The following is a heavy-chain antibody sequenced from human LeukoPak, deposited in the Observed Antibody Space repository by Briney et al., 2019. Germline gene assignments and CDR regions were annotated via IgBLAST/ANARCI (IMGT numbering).Heavy chain of an antibody. CDR3: ARDRPYGSGSSFSLGVDV. J-gene: IGHJ6*02. Sequence: PSQTLSLTCTVSGGSISNYYWSWIRQPAGKGVEWRGYIYSSGSTKYNPPLQSRVIISVDTSKNQFSLKLISVTAADTAVYYCARDRPYGSGSSFSLGVDVWGQGTTVTVSS. CDR1: GGSISNYY. V-gene: IGHV4-59*01. CDR2: IYSSGST. D-gene: IGHD3-10*01.